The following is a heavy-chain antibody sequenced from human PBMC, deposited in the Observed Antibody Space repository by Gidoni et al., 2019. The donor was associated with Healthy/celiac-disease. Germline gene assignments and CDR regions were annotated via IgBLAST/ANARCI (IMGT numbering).Heavy chain of an antibody. D-gene: IGHD3-3*01. J-gene: IGHJ6*02. Sequence: QLQLQESGPGLVKLSVTLSLTCTVPAGSVRSGSYYWSWFRQPPGKGLGWVGYTYDSGSTNYNPSLKSRVTISVDTSKNQFSLKLSSVTAADTAVYYCAILNTIPRGYGMDVWGQGTTVTVSS. CDR2: TYDSGST. V-gene: IGHV4-61*01. CDR3: AILNTIPRGYGMDV. CDR1: AGSVRSGSYY.